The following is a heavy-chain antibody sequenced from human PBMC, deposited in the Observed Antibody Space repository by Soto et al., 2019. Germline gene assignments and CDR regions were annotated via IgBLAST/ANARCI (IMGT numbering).Heavy chain of an antibody. J-gene: IGHJ3*02. D-gene: IGHD3-10*01. CDR2: ISAYNGNT. CDR3: ARDRILLWFGELSFDASDI. V-gene: IGHV1-18*01. CDR1: GYTFTSYG. Sequence: ASVKVSCKASGYTFTSYGISWVRQAPGQGLEWMGWISAYNGNTNYAQKLQGRVTMTTDTSTSTAYMELRSLRSDDTAVYYCARDRILLWFGELSFDASDIWGQGTMVTVSS.